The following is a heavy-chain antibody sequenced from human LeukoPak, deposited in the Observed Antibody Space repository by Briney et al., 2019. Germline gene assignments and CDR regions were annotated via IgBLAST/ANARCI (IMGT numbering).Heavy chain of an antibody. CDR3: ARDRGYYDSSGYFDI. CDR1: GGFISRYY. J-gene: IGHJ3*02. V-gene: IGHV4-59*01. CDR2: IYYSGRT. Sequence: SETLSLTCSVSGGFISRYYWSWIRQPPGRGLEWIGYIYYSGRTSYNPSLKSRVTISVDTSKNQFSLRLSSVTAADTSVYYCARDRGYYDSSGYFDIWGQGTMVTVSS. D-gene: IGHD3-22*01.